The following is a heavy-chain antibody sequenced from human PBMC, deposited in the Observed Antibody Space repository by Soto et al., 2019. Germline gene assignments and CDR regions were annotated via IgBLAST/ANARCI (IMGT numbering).Heavy chain of an antibody. CDR2: MNPNSGNT. V-gene: IGHV1-8*01. CDR3: AREHDNWNPGDYYYYGMDV. D-gene: IGHD1-1*01. CDR1: GYTFTSYD. J-gene: IGHJ6*02. Sequence: QVQLVQSGAEVKKPGASVKVSCKASGYTFTSYDINWVRQATGQGLEWMGWMNPNSGNTGYAQKLQGRVTTTRNTSISTAYMELSSLRSEDTAVYYCAREHDNWNPGDYYYYGMDVWGQGTTVTVSS.